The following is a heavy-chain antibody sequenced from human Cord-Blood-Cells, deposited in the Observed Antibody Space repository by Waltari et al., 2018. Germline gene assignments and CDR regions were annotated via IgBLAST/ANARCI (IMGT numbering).Heavy chain of an antibody. V-gene: IGHV1-69*09. CDR2: IIPSLGIA. CDR1: GGTFRSYA. Sequence: QVQLVQSGAEVKKPGSSVKGSCKASGGTFRSYAISWMRQAPGQGLEWMGRIIPSLGIANYAQKFQGRVTITADKSTSTAYMELSSLRSEDTAVYYGAREITRKLGIGGYWGQGTLVTVSS. D-gene: IGHD7-27*01. J-gene: IGHJ4*02. CDR3: AREITRKLGIGGY.